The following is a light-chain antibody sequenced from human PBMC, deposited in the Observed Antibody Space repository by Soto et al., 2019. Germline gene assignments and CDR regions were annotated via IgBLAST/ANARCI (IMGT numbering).Light chain of an antibody. J-gene: IGKJ1*01. CDR2: DAS. Sequence: DIQMTQFPSALSASVGDRVTITCRASQNVNNWLAWYQHKPGKAPQLLIYDASVLESGVPSRFSGSGSGTEFTLAINGLQSHDFATYYCQQYNTYWTFGPGTKVEVE. CDR3: QQYNTYWT. V-gene: IGKV1-5*01. CDR1: QNVNNW.